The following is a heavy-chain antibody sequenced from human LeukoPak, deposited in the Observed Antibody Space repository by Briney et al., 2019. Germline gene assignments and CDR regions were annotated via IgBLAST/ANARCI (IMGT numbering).Heavy chain of an antibody. CDR1: GGSISSGGYY. CDR2: IYYSGST. V-gene: IGHV4-31*03. J-gene: IGHJ6*02. CDR3: ARAYERRLYYYGMDV. D-gene: IGHD3-3*01. Sequence: ESSQTLSLTCTVSGGSISSGGYYWSWIRQHPGKGLEWIGYIYYSGSTYYNPSLKSRVTISVDTSKNQFSLKLSSVTAADTAVYYCARAYERRLYYYGMDVWGQGTTVTVSS.